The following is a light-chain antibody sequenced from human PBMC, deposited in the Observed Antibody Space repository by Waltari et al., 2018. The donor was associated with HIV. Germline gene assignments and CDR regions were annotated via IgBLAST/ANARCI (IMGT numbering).Light chain of an antibody. CDR3: SSYTRRGTVV. CDR1: SSDIGYYDY. J-gene: IGLJ2*01. V-gene: IGLV2-14*03. Sequence: QSDLTQPASVSGSPGQSIVLPCTGSSSDIGYYDYASWYQQYPGQAPKALIYEVTSRPSGTSSRFSGSKSATTAFLAISKLQTDDEADYFCSSYTRRGTVVFGGGTRLTVL. CDR2: EVT.